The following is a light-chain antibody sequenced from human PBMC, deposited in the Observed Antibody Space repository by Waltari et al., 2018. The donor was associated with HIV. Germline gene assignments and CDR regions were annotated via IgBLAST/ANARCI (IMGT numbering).Light chain of an antibody. CDR2: DNN. CDR1: SSNIGNNY. J-gene: IGLJ2*01. CDR3: GTWDSSLSAGL. Sequence: QSVLTQPPSVSAAPGQKVTTSCSGSSSNIGNNYVSWYQQLPGPAPKLLIYDNNKRPSGIPDRFSGSKSGTSATLGITGLQTGDEADYYCGTWDSSLSAGLFGGGTKLTVL. V-gene: IGLV1-51*01.